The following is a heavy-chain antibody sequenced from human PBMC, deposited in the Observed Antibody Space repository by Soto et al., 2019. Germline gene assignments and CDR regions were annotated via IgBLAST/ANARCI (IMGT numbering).Heavy chain of an antibody. CDR3: ARDKGSSSKGGFDY. CDR1: GGTFSSYA. D-gene: IGHD6-13*01. J-gene: IGHJ4*02. Sequence: SVKVSCKASGGTFSSYAISWVRQAPGQGLEWMGGIIPIFGTANYAQKFQGRVTITADESTSTAYMELSRLRSEDTAVYYCARDKGSSSKGGFDYWGQGTLVTVSS. CDR2: IIPIFGTA. V-gene: IGHV1-69*13.